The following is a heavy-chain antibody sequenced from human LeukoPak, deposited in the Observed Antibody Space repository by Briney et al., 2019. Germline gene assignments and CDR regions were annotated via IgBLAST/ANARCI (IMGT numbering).Heavy chain of an antibody. J-gene: IGHJ5*02. CDR3: TRDRGPYNWFDP. D-gene: IGHD5-24*01. Sequence: PGGALRLSCAASGFTFRDYWMHWVRQVPGKGLLWVSHINSDGSITDYADSVKGRFTISRDNARNTLSLQIDSLRVDDTAVYYCTRDRGPYNWFDPWGQGTLVTVSS. V-gene: IGHV3-74*01. CDR1: GFTFRDYW. CDR2: INSDGSIT.